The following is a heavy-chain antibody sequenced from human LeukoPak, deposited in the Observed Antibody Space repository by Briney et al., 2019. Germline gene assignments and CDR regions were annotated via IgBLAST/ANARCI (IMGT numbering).Heavy chain of an antibody. J-gene: IGHJ6*02. CDR1: GFTFSNAW. CDR2: ISSSSSTI. V-gene: IGHV3-48*02. D-gene: IGHD2-2*03. Sequence: PGGSLRLPCAASGFTFSNAWMSWVRQAPGKGLEWVSYISSSSSTIYYADSVKGRFTISRDNAKNSLYLQMNSLRDEDTAVYYCARDPGYCSSTGCYYGMDVWGQGTTVTVSS. CDR3: ARDPGYCSSTGCYYGMDV.